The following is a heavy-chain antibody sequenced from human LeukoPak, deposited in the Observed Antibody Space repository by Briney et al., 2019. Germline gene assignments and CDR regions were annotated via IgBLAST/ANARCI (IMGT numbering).Heavy chain of an antibody. Sequence: PGGSLRLSCAASGFTFDDYAMHWVRQAPGKGLEWVSGISWNSGSIGYADSVKGRFTISRDNAKNSLYLQMNSLRAEDTAVYYCVRDDRWSFDYWGQGTLVTVSS. V-gene: IGHV3-9*01. CDR1: GFTFDDYA. D-gene: IGHD5-24*01. CDR2: ISWNSGSI. J-gene: IGHJ4*02. CDR3: VRDDRWSFDY.